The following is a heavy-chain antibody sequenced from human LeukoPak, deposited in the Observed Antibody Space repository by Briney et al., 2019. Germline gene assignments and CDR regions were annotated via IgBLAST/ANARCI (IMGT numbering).Heavy chain of an antibody. J-gene: IGHJ4*02. CDR3: ASLPITGSLYYGSGSFTTDY. CDR1: GGSFSGYY. D-gene: IGHD3-10*01. Sequence: SETLSLTCAVYGGSFSGYYWSWIRQPPGKGLEWIGEINHSGSTNYNPSLKSRVTISVDTSKNQFSLKLSSVTAADTAVYYCASLPITGSLYYGSGSFTTDYWGQGTLVTVSS. CDR2: INHSGST. V-gene: IGHV4-34*01.